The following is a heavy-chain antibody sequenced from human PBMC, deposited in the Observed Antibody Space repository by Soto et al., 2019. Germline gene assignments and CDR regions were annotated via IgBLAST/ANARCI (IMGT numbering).Heavy chain of an antibody. V-gene: IGHV3-23*01. J-gene: IGHJ6*02. Sequence: GSLLLSCSASGFTFKDFAMSWVRLAPGRGLEWVSVISGSGVSTYYAASVKGRFTISRDNSKITVYLQMNSLRDEDTAIYYCARDRTFNFYYGMDVWGQGTTVTVYS. CDR2: ISGSGVST. CDR3: ARDRTFNFYYGMDV. CDR1: GFTFKDFA.